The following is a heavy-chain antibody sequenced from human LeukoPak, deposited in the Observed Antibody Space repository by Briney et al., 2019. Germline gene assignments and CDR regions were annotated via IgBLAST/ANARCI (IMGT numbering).Heavy chain of an antibody. Sequence: PSETLSLTCSVSGGSISSRSYYWGWIRQPPGKGLEWIGTIYYSGSTYYSPSLESRVTISVDTSKNQFSLKLSSVTAADTAVYYCASSFFYPPYVYFDYWGQGTLVTVSS. V-gene: IGHV4-39*07. CDR3: ASSFFYPPYVYFDY. CDR2: IYYSGST. CDR1: GGSISSRSYY. J-gene: IGHJ4*02. D-gene: IGHD3-10*02.